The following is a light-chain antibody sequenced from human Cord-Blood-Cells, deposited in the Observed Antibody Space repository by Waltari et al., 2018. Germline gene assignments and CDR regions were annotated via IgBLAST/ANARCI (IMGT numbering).Light chain of an antibody. CDR1: IRDAGGYTL. CDR2: DGS. J-gene: IGLJ3*02. Sequence: HSSRTLPPSVSGSHGQLISPSATGTIRDAGGYTLVSRYQQHAGKAPKLMIYDGSKRPSGVANRFSGSESGNTASLTISGLQAEDEADYYCCSYAGSSTWVFGGGTKLTVL. CDR3: CSYAGSSTWV. V-gene: IGLV2-23*01.